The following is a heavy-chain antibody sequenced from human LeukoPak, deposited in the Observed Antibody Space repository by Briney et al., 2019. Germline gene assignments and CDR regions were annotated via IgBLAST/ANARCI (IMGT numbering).Heavy chain of an antibody. CDR3: ARDSGGPHWFDP. V-gene: IGHV4-59*12. CDR2: IFNTWTT. CDR1: GDSISNYY. J-gene: IGHJ5*02. Sequence: SETLSLTCTVSGDSISNYYSSWIRQPPGKGLEGIAYIFNTWTTNSNPSIKSRVTISVDTSKNQFSLKLSSVTAADTALYYCARDSGGPHWFDPWGQGTLVTVSS. D-gene: IGHD2-15*01.